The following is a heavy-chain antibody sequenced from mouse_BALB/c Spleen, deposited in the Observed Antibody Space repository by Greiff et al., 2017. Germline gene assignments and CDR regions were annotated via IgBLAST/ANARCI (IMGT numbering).Heavy chain of an antibody. J-gene: IGHJ4*01. Sequence: EVMLVESGGGLVKPGGSLKLSCAASGFTFSDYYMYWVRQTPEKRLEWVATISDGGSYTYYPDSVKGRFTISRDNAKNNLYLQMSSLKSEDTSMYYCARVNYGYVAMDYWGQGTSVTVSS. CDR2: ISDGGSYT. D-gene: IGHD1-2*01. CDR1: GFTFSDYY. CDR3: ARVNYGYVAMDY. V-gene: IGHV5-4*02.